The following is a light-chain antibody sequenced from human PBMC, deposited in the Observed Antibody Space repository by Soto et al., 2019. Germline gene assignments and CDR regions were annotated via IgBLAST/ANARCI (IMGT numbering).Light chain of an antibody. Sequence: DIQMAQSPSSLSASVGDRVTITCRASQSISNYLNWYQQKPGKAPNLLIYAASSLQSGVPSRFSGSGSGTEFTLTISSLQPDDFATYYCQHYNSYSEAFGQGTRLEIK. V-gene: IGKV1-16*01. CDR1: QSISNY. CDR3: QHYNSYSEA. CDR2: AAS. J-gene: IGKJ5*01.